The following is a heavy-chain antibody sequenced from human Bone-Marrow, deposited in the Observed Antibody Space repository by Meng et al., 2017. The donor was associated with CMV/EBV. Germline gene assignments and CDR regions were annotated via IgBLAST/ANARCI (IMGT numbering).Heavy chain of an antibody. J-gene: IGHJ4*02. CDR2: ISGSGGST. CDR1: GFTFSSYW. Sequence: GESLKISCAASGFTFSSYWMHWVRQAPGKGLDWVSSISGSGGSTYYADSVKGRFTISRDNSKNTLYLQMNSLRAEDTAVYYCAKYGDGYNCDYWGQGTLVTVSS. CDR3: AKYGDGYNCDY. V-gene: IGHV3-23*01. D-gene: IGHD5-24*01.